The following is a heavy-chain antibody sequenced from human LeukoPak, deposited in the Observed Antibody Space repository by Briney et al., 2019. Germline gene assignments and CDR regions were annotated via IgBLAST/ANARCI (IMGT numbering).Heavy chain of an antibody. D-gene: IGHD6-19*01. CDR3: ARRKQWLVRVAFDI. CDR2: IYHSGST. CDR1: GGSISSSNW. Sequence: PSETLSLTCAVSGGSISSSNWWSWVRQPPGKGLEWIGEIYHSGSTNYNPSLKSRVTISVDRSKNQFSLKLSSVTAADTAVYYCARRKQWLVRVAFDIWGQGTMVTVSS. J-gene: IGHJ3*02. V-gene: IGHV4-4*02.